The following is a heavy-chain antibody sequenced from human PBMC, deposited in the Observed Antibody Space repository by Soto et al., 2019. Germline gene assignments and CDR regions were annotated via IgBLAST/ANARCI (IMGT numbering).Heavy chain of an antibody. Sequence: SETLSLTCTVSGDSISSGCYYWSWIRQLPGKGLEWIGYIHHSGTTYYSPSLKSRVTISVDTSKNQFSLKLSSVTAADTAVYYCARESRDSSSWYYHYWGQGTLVTVSS. CDR2: IHHSGTT. J-gene: IGHJ4*02. CDR1: GDSISSGCYY. D-gene: IGHD6-13*01. CDR3: ARESRDSSSWYYHY. V-gene: IGHV4-31*03.